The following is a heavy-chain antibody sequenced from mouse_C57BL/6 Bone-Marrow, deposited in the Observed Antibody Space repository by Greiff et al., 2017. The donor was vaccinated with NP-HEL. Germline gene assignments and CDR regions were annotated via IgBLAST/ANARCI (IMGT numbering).Heavy chain of an antibody. D-gene: IGHD2-3*01. CDR1: GFNIKDDY. J-gene: IGHJ3*01. CDR3: TTGGYYCWFAY. CDR2: IDPENGDT. Sequence: VQLQQSGAELVRPGASVKSSCTASGFNIKDDYMHWVKQRPEQGLEWIGWIDPENGDTEYASKFQGKATITADTSSNTAYLQLSSLTSEDTAVYYCTTGGYYCWFAYWGQGTLVTVSA. V-gene: IGHV14-4*01.